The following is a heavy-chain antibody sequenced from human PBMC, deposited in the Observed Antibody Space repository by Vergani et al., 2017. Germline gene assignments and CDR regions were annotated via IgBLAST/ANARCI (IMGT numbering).Heavy chain of an antibody. D-gene: IGHD3-22*01. CDR1: GGTFSSYA. J-gene: IGHJ3*02. V-gene: IGHV1-69*01. CDR2: IIPIFGTA. CDR3: AREDSSGYYYKDAFYI. Sequence: VQLVQSGAEVKKPGSSVKVSCKASGGTFSSYAISWVRQAPGQGLEWIGGIIPIFGTAHYAQKLQGRVTITADESTSTAYMELSSLRSEDTAVYYCAREDSSGYYYKDAFYIWSQGTMVTVSP.